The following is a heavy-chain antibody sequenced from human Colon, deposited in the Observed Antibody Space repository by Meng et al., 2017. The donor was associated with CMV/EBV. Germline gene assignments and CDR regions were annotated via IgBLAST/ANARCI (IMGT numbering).Heavy chain of an antibody. CDR1: GFSLTTTGAG. J-gene: IGHJ4*02. V-gene: IGHV2-5*02. CDR2: IHWDDDK. CDR3: ARHSLTILTD. D-gene: IGHD2-8*02. Sequence: ITLKESGPALVKPTQTPTLTCPFSGFSLTTTGAGVAWVRQPPGKAPELLALIHWDDDKRYSPSLKNRLNITKDTSKNQVVLSMTDLDPADTGTFYCARHSLTILTDWGQGALVTVSS.